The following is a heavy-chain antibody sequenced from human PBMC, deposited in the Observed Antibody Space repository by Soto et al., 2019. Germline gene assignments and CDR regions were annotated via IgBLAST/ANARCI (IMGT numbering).Heavy chain of an antibody. CDR3: ARVLGVGRDWFDP. J-gene: IGHJ5*02. CDR1: GGSISGYY. D-gene: IGHD3-16*01. CDR2: IYYSGST. Sequence: QVQLQESGPGLVKPSETLSLTCSVSGGSISGYYWSWIRQPPGKGLEWIGYIYYSGSTNYNPSLKSRATISXDXSKNQFSLKLSSVTAADTAVYSCARVLGVGRDWFDPWGQGTLVTVSS. V-gene: IGHV4-59*01.